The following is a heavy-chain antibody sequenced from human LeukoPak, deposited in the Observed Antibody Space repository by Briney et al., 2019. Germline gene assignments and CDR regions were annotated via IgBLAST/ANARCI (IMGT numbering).Heavy chain of an antibody. Sequence: NSSETLSLTCTVSGGSISSYYWSWIRQPPGKGLEWIGYIYYSGSTNYNPSLKSRVTISVDTSKNQFSLKLSSVTAADTAVYYCARAGSSGYPYYYYMDVWGKGATVTVSS. CDR3: ARAGSSGYPYYYYMDV. D-gene: IGHD3-22*01. CDR2: IYYSGST. CDR1: GGSISSYY. J-gene: IGHJ6*03. V-gene: IGHV4-59*01.